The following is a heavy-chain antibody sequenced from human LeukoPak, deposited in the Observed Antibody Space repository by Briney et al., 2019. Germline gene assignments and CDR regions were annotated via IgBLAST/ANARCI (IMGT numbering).Heavy chain of an antibody. V-gene: IGHV3-23*01. D-gene: IGHD6-13*01. CDR3: ATVRYASAWYLFDH. Sequence: PGGSLRLSCAASGFTFSSYAMSWVRQAPGKGLEWVSAISGSGGSTYYADSVKGRFTISRDNSKNTLYLQMNSLRAEDTATYFCATVRYASAWYLFDHWGRGTLVAVSS. CDR2: ISGSGGST. J-gene: IGHJ4*02. CDR1: GFTFSSYA.